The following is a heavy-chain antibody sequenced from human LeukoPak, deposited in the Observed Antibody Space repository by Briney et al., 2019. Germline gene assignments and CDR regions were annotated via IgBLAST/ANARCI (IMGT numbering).Heavy chain of an antibody. V-gene: IGHV3-30*18. J-gene: IGHJ3*02. CDR3: AKDPYYYGSGSYLDAFDI. D-gene: IGHD3-10*01. CDR2: ISYDGSNK. CDR1: GFTFSSYG. Sequence: GRSLRLSCAASGFTFSSYGMHWVRQAPGKGLEWVAVISYDGSNKYYADSVKGRFTISRDNSKNTLYLQMNSLRAKDTAVYYCAKDPYYYGSGSYLDAFDIWGQGTMVTVSS.